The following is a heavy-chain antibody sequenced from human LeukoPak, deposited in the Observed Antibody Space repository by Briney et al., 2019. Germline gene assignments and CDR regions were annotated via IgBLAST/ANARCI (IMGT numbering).Heavy chain of an antibody. V-gene: IGHV3-11*01. J-gene: IGHJ3*02. CDR1: GFTFSDYY. D-gene: IGHD2-15*01. Sequence: PGGSLRLSCAASGFTFSDYYMSWIRQAPGKGLEWVSYISRSGSTIYYADSVKGRFTISRDNAKNSLYLQMNSLRAEDTALYYCAKDRSICSGGSCDAFDIWGQGTMVTVSS. CDR2: ISRSGSTI. CDR3: AKDRSICSGGSCDAFDI.